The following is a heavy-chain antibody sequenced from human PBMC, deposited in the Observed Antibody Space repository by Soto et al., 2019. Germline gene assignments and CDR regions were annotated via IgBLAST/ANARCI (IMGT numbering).Heavy chain of an antibody. CDR2: IYYSGST. D-gene: IGHD5-12*01. CDR3: ARDIRPRGPASGYDKRDY. V-gene: IGHV4-31*03. J-gene: IGHJ4*02. CDR1: GGSISSGGYY. Sequence: SETLSLTCTVSGGSISSGGYYWSWIRQHPGKGLEWIGYIYYSGSTYYNPSLKSRVTISVDTSKNQFSLKLSSVTAADTAVYYCARDIRPRGPASGYDKRDYWGQGTLVTGSS.